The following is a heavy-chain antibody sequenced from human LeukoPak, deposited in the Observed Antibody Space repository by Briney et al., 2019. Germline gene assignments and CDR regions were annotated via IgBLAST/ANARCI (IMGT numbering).Heavy chain of an antibody. J-gene: IGHJ4*02. V-gene: IGHV1-69*04. CDR3: ARVGEGILGSGYYFDY. Sequence: ASVKVSCKASGGTFSSYAISWVRQAPGQGLEWMGRIIPILGIANYAQKFQGRVTITADKSTSTAYMELSSLRSEGTAVYYCARVGEGILGSGYYFDYWGQGTLVTVSS. CDR2: IIPILGIA. D-gene: IGHD2-15*01. CDR1: GGTFSSYA.